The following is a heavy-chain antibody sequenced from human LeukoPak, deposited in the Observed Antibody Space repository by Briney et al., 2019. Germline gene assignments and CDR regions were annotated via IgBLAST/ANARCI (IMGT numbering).Heavy chain of an antibody. J-gene: IGHJ5*02. CDR3: ARNYCSSTSCYMFVRWFDP. V-gene: IGHV4-34*01. D-gene: IGHD2-2*02. CDR1: GGSISSYY. Sequence: PSETLSLTCTVSGGSISSYYWSWIRQPPGKGLEWIGEINHSGSTNYNPSLKSRVTISVDTSKNQFSLKLSSVTAADTAVYYCARNYCSSTSCYMFVRWFDPWGQGTLVTVSP. CDR2: INHSGST.